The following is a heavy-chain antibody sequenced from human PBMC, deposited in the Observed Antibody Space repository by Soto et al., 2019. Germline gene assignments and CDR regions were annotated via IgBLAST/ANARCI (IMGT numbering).Heavy chain of an antibody. V-gene: IGHV2-5*02. J-gene: IGHJ6*02. D-gene: IGHD2-15*01. CDR2: IYWDGDE. CDR3: AHKGGRGAGMDV. CDR1: GFSVSTSGVG. Sequence: QITLKESGPTLVKPTQTLTLTCTFSGFSVSTSGVGVAWIRQPPGKALEWLALIYWDGDERYSPFLQSRVTIXKXXSKNQVVLTMPNMDPVDTATYYCAHKGGRGAGMDVWGQGTTVTVSS.